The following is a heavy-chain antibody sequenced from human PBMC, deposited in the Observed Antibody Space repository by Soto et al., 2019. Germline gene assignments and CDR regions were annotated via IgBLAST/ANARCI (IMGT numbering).Heavy chain of an antibody. Sequence: SETLSLTCPVSGGSISSSSYYWGWIRQPPGKGLEWIGSIYYSGSTYYNPSLKSRVTISVDTSKNQFSLKLSSVTAADTAVYYCARRYGDYVYLFDYWGQGTLVTVSS. J-gene: IGHJ4*02. CDR1: GGSISSSSYY. V-gene: IGHV4-39*01. CDR2: IYYSGST. D-gene: IGHD4-17*01. CDR3: ARRYGDYVYLFDY.